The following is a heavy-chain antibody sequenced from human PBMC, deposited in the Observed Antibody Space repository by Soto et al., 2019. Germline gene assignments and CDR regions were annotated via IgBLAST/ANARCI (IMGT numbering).Heavy chain of an antibody. D-gene: IGHD6-13*01. V-gene: IGHV3-21*01. Sequence: PGGSLRLSRAAPGFTFSSYSMNWVRPAPGEGAGGVSSFSISMIYIYYEDSGKGRFTISRDNAKNSLYLQMNSLRAEDTAVYYCARDTKVGSSSGFPKKKKEHPFDYWGQGTLVTVSS. CDR3: ARDTKVGSSSGFPKKKKEHPFDY. J-gene: IGHJ4*02. CDR2: FSISMIYI. CDR1: GFTFSSYS.